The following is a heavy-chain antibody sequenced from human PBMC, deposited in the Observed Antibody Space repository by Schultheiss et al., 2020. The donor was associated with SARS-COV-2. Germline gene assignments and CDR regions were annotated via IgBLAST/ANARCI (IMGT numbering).Heavy chain of an antibody. V-gene: IGHV4-59*01. CDR3: ARESPITIFGVAPFDY. CDR2: IYYSGST. D-gene: IGHD3-3*01. J-gene: IGHJ4*02. Sequence: SQTLSLTCTVSGGSISSYYWSWIRQPPGKGLEWIGYIYYSGSTYYNPSLKSRVTISVDTSKNQFSLKLSSVTAADTAVYYCARESPITIFGVAPFDYWGQGTLVTVSS. CDR1: GGSISSYY.